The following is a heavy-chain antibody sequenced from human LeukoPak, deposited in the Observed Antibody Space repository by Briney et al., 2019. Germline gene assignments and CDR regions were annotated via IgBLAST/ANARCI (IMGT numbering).Heavy chain of an antibody. D-gene: IGHD3-3*01. CDR2: INHSGST. CDR1: GGSFSGYY. CDR3: ARELPETLEWLLED. Sequence: SETLSLTCAVYGGSFSGYYWSWIRQPPGKGLEWIGEINHSGSTNYNPSLKSRVTISVDTSKNQFSLKLSSVTAADTAVYYCARELPETLEWLLEDWGQGTLVTVSS. V-gene: IGHV4-34*01. J-gene: IGHJ4*02.